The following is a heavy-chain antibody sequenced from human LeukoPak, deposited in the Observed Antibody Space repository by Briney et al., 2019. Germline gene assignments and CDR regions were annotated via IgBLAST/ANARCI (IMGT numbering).Heavy chain of an antibody. V-gene: IGHV3-7*03. J-gene: IGHJ4*02. Sequence: GGSLRLSCAASGFTFSSYWMSWVRQAPGKGLEWGANIKQDGSEKYYVDSVKGRFTISRDNAKNSLYLQMNSLRAEDTAVYYCATGVVVIPGRGPNDYWGQGTLVTVSS. CDR3: ATGVVVIPGRGPNDY. D-gene: IGHD2-2*01. CDR2: IKQDGSEK. CDR1: GFTFSSYW.